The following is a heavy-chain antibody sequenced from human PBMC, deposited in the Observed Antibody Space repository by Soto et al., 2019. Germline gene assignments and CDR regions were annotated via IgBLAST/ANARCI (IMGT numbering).Heavy chain of an antibody. Sequence: QITLKESGPTLVKPTQTLTLTCTFSGFSLSTTGVGVGWIRQPPRKALEWLALIFWDDDKRYSPSLKSRLTITKDTSKNQVVLTMTNMDPVDTGTYYCAHASGSPQWFDPWGQGTLVTVSS. D-gene: IGHD3-10*01. J-gene: IGHJ5*02. CDR3: AHASGSPQWFDP. CDR1: GFSLSTTGVG. CDR2: IFWDDDK. V-gene: IGHV2-5*02.